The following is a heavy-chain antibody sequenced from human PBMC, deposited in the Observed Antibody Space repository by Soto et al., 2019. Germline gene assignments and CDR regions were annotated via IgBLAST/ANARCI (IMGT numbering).Heavy chain of an antibody. J-gene: IGHJ5*02. V-gene: IGHV4-39*01. CDR2: IYYSGST. CDR3: ARHQSHSSSYVDP. D-gene: IGHD6-13*01. Sequence: PSETLSLTCTVSGGSISSSSYYWGWIRQPPGKGLEWIGSIYYSGSTYYNPSLKSRVTISVDTSKNQFPLKLSSVTAADTAVYYCARHQSHSSSYVDPWGQGTLVTVSS. CDR1: GGSISSSSYY.